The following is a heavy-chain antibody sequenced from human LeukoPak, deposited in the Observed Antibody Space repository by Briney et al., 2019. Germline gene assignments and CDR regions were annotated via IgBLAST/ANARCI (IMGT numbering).Heavy chain of an antibody. V-gene: IGHV1-3*01. J-gene: IGHJ6*02. CDR1: GYTFTSYA. CDR3: AREPLDFWSGYYYYGMDV. CDR2: INAGNGNT. Sequence: ASVKVSCKASGYTFTSYAMHWVRQAPGQRLEWMGWINAGNGNTKCSQKFQGRVTITRDRSASTAYMELSSLRSEDTAVYYCAREPLDFWSGYYYYGMDVWGQGTTVTVSS. D-gene: IGHD3-3*01.